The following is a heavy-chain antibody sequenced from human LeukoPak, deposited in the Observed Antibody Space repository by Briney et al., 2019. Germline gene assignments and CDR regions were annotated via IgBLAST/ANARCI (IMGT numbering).Heavy chain of an antibody. J-gene: IGHJ4*02. CDR2: MSSDGTTK. V-gene: IGHV3-30-3*01. CDR1: GFSFSTYT. CDR3: AKDYCSSTSCYFFDY. D-gene: IGHD2-2*01. Sequence: GRSLRLSCAASGFSFSTYTLHWVRQAPGAGLEWVAVMSSDGTTKYYADSVRGRFTISRDNSKNTLYLQMNSLRAEDTAVYYCAKDYCSSTSCYFFDYWGQGTLVTVSS.